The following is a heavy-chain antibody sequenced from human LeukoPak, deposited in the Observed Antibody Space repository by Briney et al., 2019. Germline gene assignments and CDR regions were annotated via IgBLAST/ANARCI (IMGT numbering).Heavy chain of an antibody. CDR3: ARDLQVGATGPDYYFDY. V-gene: IGHV1-2*02. Sequence: ASVKVSCKASGGTFSSYAIGWVRQAPGQGLEWMGWINPNSGGTNYAQKFQGRVTMTRDMSISTAYMELSRLRSDDTAVYYCARDLQVGATGPDYYFDYWGQGTLVTVSS. D-gene: IGHD1-26*01. CDR2: INPNSGGT. CDR1: GGTFSSYA. J-gene: IGHJ4*02.